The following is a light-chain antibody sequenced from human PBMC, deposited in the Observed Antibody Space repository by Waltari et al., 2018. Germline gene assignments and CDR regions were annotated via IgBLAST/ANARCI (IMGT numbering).Light chain of an antibody. CDR1: SSDLRDYNF. J-gene: IGLJ3*02. CDR3: SSYTNSGTL. V-gene: IGLV2-14*03. Sequence: QSALTQPASVSGSPGQSITISCTGISSDLRDYNFVSWYQRYPGTAPKLMLYDVYRRPSGVSDRFSGSRSGNTASLSISGLQADDEADYYCSSYTNSGTLFGGGTKLTVL. CDR2: DVY.